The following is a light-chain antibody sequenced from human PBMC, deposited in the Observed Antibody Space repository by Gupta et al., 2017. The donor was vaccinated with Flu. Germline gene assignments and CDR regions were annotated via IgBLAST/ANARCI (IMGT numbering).Light chain of an antibody. CDR3: QQSYSTPHT. CDR2: AAS. CDR1: QSIGGY. Sequence: VTITCRASQSIGGYLNWYQQKTGKAPNLLIYAASSLQSGVSSRFSGSGSGTDGTDFTLTISSLQPDDFAIYYCQQSYSTPHTFGQGTKLDIK. V-gene: IGKV1-39*01. J-gene: IGKJ2*01.